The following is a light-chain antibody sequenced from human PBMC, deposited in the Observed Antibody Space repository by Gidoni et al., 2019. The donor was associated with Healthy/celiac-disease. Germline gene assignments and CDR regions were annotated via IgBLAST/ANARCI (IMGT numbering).Light chain of an antibody. Sequence: DVQMTPSPSSLSATVGDRVTITCRASKSLDRFLNWYQQIPGKAPKLLIYAASNLQSGVPSRFSGSGSGTQFTLTITSLHHEDSATYFCQQSQDTPWTFGQXTKVEIK. CDR2: AAS. J-gene: IGKJ1*01. CDR3: QQSQDTPWT. CDR1: KSLDRF. V-gene: IGKV1-39*01.